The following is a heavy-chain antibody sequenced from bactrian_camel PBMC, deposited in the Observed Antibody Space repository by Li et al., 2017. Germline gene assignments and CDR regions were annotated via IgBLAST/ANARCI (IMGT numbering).Heavy chain of an antibody. CDR2: IYSDGSSNT. CDR1: GFTYSDYY. J-gene: IGHJ4*01. CDR3: VTSAFNY. V-gene: IGHV3S5*01. Sequence: HVQLVESGGGLMQPGGSLRLSCAASGFTYSDYYMTWVRQAPGKGLEWVSSIYSDGSSNTYYAESVKGRFTISRDNAKNTLHLQLSSLKTEDTATYYCVTSAFNYWGQGTQVTVS.